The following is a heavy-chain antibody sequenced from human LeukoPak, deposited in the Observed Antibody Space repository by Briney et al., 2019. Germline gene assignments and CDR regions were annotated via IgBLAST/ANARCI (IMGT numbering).Heavy chain of an antibody. CDR1: GGSFSGYY. J-gene: IGHJ6*02. V-gene: IGHV4-34*01. CDR3: ARGSYYGSGEYYYYYGMDV. CDR2: INHSGST. D-gene: IGHD3-10*01. Sequence: SETLSLTCAVYGGSFSGYYWSWIRQPPGKGLEWIGEINHSGSTNYNPSLKSRVTISVDTSKNQFSLKLSSVTAADKAVYYCARGSYYGSGEYYYYYGMDVWGQGTTVTVSS.